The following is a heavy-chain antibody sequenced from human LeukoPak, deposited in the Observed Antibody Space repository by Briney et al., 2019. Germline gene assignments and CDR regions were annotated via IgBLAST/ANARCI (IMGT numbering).Heavy chain of an antibody. CDR1: GGSFSGYY. Sequence: PSETLSLTCAVYGGSFSGYYWSWIRQPPGMGLEWIGQIYHSGDTKYNGSLKSRVTISVDTSKNQFSLKLSSVTAADTAVYYCARDETTPLPGAYWGQGTLVTVSS. V-gene: IGHV4-34*01. J-gene: IGHJ4*02. CDR2: IYHSGDT. D-gene: IGHD4-17*01. CDR3: ARDETTPLPGAY.